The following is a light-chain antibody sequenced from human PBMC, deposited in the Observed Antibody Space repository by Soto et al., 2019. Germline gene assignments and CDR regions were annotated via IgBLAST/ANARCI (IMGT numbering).Light chain of an antibody. CDR3: LQTYRSPFS. V-gene: IGKV1-39*01. CDR2: GAS. CDR1: QNILTY. Sequence: DIQMTQSPSSLSASVGDNVTMSCRASQNILTYLNWYQQNPGRDPQLLSFGASILQDGVPSRFSGIGSGTEFTLTITSLRREDFANYFYLQTYRSPFSFGPGTKVDVK. J-gene: IGKJ3*01.